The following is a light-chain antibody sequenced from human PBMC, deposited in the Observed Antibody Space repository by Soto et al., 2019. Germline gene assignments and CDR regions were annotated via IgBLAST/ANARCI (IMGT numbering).Light chain of an antibody. Sequence: EIVLTQSPATLSVSPGGRATLSCRASQRVSSNLAWYQQKPGQAPRLLIYDVSNRATGIPARFSGSGSGTDFTLTISSLEPEDFAVYYCQQRSNWPRTFGQGTKVDIK. CDR2: DVS. J-gene: IGKJ1*01. V-gene: IGKV3-11*01. CDR3: QQRSNWPRT. CDR1: QRVSSN.